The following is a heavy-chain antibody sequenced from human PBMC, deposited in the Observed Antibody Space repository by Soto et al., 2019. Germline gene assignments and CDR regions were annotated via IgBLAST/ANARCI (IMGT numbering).Heavy chain of an antibody. J-gene: IGHJ5*02. Sequence: GGSLRLSCAASGFTFSSYAMSWVRQAPGKGLEWVSAISGSGGSTYYADSVKGRFTISRDNSKNTLYLQMNSLRAEDTAVYYCAKDPRGRDGYNTRGPWGQGTLVTVSS. CDR3: AKDPRGRDGYNTRGP. CDR1: GFTFSSYA. CDR2: ISGSGGST. V-gene: IGHV3-23*01. D-gene: IGHD5-12*01.